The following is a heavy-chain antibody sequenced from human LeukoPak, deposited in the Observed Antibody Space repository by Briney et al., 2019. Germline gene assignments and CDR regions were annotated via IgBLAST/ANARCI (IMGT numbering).Heavy chain of an antibody. CDR2: INPSGGST. Sequence: ASVKVSCKASGYTLTSFYMQWVRQAPGQGLEWMGIINPSGGSTNYAQKFQGRVSMTRDTSTSTVYMELSSLRSEDTAMYWCARGYYDSSGYDPGLGYWGQGTLVTVSS. V-gene: IGHV1-46*01. J-gene: IGHJ4*02. CDR1: GYTLTSFY. CDR3: ARGYYDSSGYDPGLGY. D-gene: IGHD3-22*01.